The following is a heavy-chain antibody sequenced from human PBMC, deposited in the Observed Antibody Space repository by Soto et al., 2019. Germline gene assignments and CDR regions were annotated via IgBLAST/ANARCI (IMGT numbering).Heavy chain of an antibody. Sequence: GGSLRLSCAASGFTFSSYAMSWARQAPGKGLEWVSAISGSGGSTYYADSVKGRFTISRDNSKNTLYLQMNSLRAEDTAVYYCAKNPRGLGTVTPADYWGQGTLVTVSS. V-gene: IGHV3-23*01. CDR1: GFTFSSYA. J-gene: IGHJ4*02. CDR2: ISGSGGST. D-gene: IGHD4-4*01. CDR3: AKNPRGLGTVTPADY.